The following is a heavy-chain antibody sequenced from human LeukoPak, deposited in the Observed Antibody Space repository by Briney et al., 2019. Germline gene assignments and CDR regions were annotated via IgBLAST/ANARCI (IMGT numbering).Heavy chain of an antibody. Sequence: GGSLRLSCAASGFTFSDYYMSWIRQASGKGLEWVSYISSSGSTIYYADSVKGRFTISRDNAKSSLYLQMSSLRAEDTAVYCCARDPDRSGYYYYMDVWGKGTTVTVSS. V-gene: IGHV3-11*01. D-gene: IGHD3-22*01. CDR2: ISSSGSTI. CDR3: ARDPDRSGYYYYMDV. J-gene: IGHJ6*03. CDR1: GFTFSDYY.